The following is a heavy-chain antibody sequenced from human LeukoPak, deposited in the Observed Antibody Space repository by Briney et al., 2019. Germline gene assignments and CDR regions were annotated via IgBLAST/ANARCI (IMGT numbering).Heavy chain of an antibody. CDR2: INPNSGGT. CDR3: AADNVDTAMVTAYY. D-gene: IGHD5-18*01. Sequence: ASVKVSCKASGYTFTGYYMHWVRQVPGQGLEWMGWINPNSGGTNYAQKFQGRVTMTRDTSISTASMELSRLRSDDTAVYYCAADNVDTAMVTAYYWGQGTLVTVSS. V-gene: IGHV1-2*02. CDR1: GYTFTGYY. J-gene: IGHJ4*02.